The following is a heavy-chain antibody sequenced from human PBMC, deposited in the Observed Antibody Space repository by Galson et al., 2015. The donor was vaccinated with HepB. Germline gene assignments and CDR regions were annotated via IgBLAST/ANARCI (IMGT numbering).Heavy chain of an antibody. Sequence: SLRLSCAASGFTFSNYAMHWIRQAPGKGLEWVAVVSYDGSNQFYADSVEGRFSISRDNSKNTLYLHMNSLRAEDTAVYYCTRGGVATFYYHGMDVWGQGTTVTVSS. CDR1: GFTFSNYA. CDR3: TRGGVATFYYHGMDV. V-gene: IGHV3-30-3*01. J-gene: IGHJ6*02. CDR2: VSYDGSNQ. D-gene: IGHD5-12*01.